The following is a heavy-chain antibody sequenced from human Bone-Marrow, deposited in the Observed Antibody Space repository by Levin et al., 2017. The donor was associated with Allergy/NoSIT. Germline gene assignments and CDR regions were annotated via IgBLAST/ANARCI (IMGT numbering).Heavy chain of an antibody. V-gene: IGHV1-8*01. CDR3: ARGGYSSSWDPYSWFDS. Sequence: VASVKVSCKASGYTFTTYNINWVRQATGQGLEWMGWMNPDSGNTGYVQNFQGRVTMTRNTSISTAYMELTSLRSDDTAVYFCARGGYSSSWDPYSWFDSWGQGTLVTVSS. CDR1: GYTFTTYN. CDR2: MNPDSGNT. J-gene: IGHJ5*01. D-gene: IGHD6-13*01.